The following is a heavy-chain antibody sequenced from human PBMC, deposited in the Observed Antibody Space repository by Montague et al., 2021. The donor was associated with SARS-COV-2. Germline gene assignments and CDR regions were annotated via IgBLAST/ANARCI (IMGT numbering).Heavy chain of an antibody. D-gene: IGHD3-16*01. J-gene: IGHJ5*02. Sequence: SETLSLTCTLSAGAIRDTDYFWGRIRQPPGKGLEWIGCIYYSGNTHHNPSLKSRVTISVDTSKNQFSLKLSSATAADTAVYSCARHRVNLGSLNWFAPWGQGTLVTVSS. CDR2: IYYSGNT. CDR1: AGAIRDTDYF. CDR3: ARHRVNLGSLNWFAP. V-gene: IGHV4-39*01.